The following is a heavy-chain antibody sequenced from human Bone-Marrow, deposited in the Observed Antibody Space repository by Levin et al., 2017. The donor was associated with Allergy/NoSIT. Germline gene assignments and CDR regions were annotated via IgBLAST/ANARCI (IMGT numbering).Heavy chain of an antibody. CDR3: ARFRHLLWFGEPLPTYGMDV. D-gene: IGHD3-10*01. CDR1: GFTFSSYS. CDR2: ISSSSSYI. Sequence: GESLKISCAASGFTFSSYSMNWVRQAPGKGLEWVSSISSSSSYIYYADSVKGRFTISRDNAKNSLYLQMNSLRAEDTAVYYCARFRHLLWFGEPLPTYGMDVWGQGTTVTVSS. J-gene: IGHJ6*02. V-gene: IGHV3-21*01.